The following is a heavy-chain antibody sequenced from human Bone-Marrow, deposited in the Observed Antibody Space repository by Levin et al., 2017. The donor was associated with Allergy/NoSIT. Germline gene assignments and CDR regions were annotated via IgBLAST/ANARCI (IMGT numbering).Heavy chain of an antibody. Sequence: GGSLRLSCTASGFTFTNYWMHWVRQTPEKGLVWVSRINGDGTSTAYADSVKGRFSISRDDAKTTLYLQMNSLRVEDTAVYYCARYNWNDAAFDYWGQGTLVTVSS. J-gene: IGHJ4*02. D-gene: IGHD1-20*01. V-gene: IGHV3-74*01. CDR3: ARYNWNDAAFDY. CDR2: INGDGTST. CDR1: GFTFTNYW.